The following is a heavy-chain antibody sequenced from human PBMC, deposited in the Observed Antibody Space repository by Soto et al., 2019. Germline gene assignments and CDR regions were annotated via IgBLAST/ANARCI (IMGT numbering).Heavy chain of an antibody. CDR3: ANADDSKSSGMDS. J-gene: IGHJ4*02. D-gene: IGHD6-6*01. V-gene: IGHV3-9*01. Sequence: EVQPVGSGGGLVQPGRSLRLSCAASGFTFDDYAMHWVRQAPGKGLEGVSSINWNSGSIGYADCVKGRFTISRDNTKNSVYLQMNSQSAGNTALYYCANADDSKSSGMDSWGQGTLVTVSS. CDR1: GFTFDDYA. CDR2: INWNSGSI.